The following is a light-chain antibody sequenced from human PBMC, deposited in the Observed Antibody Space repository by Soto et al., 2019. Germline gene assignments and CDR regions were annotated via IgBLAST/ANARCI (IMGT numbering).Light chain of an antibody. Sequence: EMAVTQSPATLSVSPCDRATLSFRASQSVASNLAWYQQKPGQAPRLLIYGGSSRATGIPVRFSGSGSETDFTLTITRLEPEDFAVYYCQQYSSSRTFGQGTKVDIK. V-gene: IGKV3-20*01. CDR1: QSVASN. CDR3: QQYSSSRT. CDR2: GGS. J-gene: IGKJ1*01.